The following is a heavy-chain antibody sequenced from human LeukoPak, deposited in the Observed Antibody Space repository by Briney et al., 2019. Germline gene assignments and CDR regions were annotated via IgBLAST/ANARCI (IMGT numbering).Heavy chain of an antibody. CDR2: ISSSSSTI. J-gene: IGHJ3*01. CDR1: GFTFSSYE. D-gene: IGHD2-21*01. Sequence: GRSLRLSCAASGFTFSSYEMNWIRQAPGKGLEWVAYISSSSSTIYYADSVRGRFTISRDNAKNSLSLQLSSLRGEDTALYYCARGDSSSILINDAFDFWGQGTMVTVSS. CDR3: ARGDSSSILINDAFDF. V-gene: IGHV3-48*03.